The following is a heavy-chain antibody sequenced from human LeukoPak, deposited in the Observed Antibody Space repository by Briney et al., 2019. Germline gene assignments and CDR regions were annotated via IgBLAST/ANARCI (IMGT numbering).Heavy chain of an antibody. CDR1: GFTFSSYA. D-gene: IGHD5-12*01. CDR3: ATLIIVATTTQDY. J-gene: IGHJ4*02. Sequence: AGGSLRLSCAASGFTFSSYAMHWVRQAPGKGLEWVAVISYDGSNKYYADSVKGRFTISRDNSKNTLYLQMNSLRAEDTAVYYCATLIIVATTTQDYWGQGTLVTVSS. V-gene: IGHV3-30-3*02. CDR2: ISYDGSNK.